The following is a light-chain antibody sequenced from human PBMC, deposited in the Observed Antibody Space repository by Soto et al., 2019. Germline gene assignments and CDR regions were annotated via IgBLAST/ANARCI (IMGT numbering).Light chain of an antibody. J-gene: IGLJ1*01. V-gene: IGLV2-8*01. CDR2: EVT. CDR3: CSYTVSGTYV. Sequence: QSALAQPPSASGSPGQSVTIPCTGTSSDVGGYDHVSWYQQHPGKAPKLMIYEVTKRPAGVPDRFSGSKSGNTASLTISGLQAEDEADYYCCSYTVSGTYVFGTGTKVTVL. CDR1: SSDVGGYDH.